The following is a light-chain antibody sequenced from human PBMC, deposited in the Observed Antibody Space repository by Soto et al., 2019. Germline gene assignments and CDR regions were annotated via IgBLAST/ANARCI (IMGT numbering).Light chain of an antibody. Sequence: QSVLTQPPSVSGAPGQRVTISCTGSSSNIGAGYDVHWYQQLPGTAPKLLIYGNSNRPSGVPERFSGAKSGTSASLAITGLQAEAEADYYCQSYDSSLSGYVFGTGTKLTVL. J-gene: IGLJ1*01. CDR3: QSYDSSLSGYV. CDR2: GNS. CDR1: SSNIGAGYD. V-gene: IGLV1-40*01.